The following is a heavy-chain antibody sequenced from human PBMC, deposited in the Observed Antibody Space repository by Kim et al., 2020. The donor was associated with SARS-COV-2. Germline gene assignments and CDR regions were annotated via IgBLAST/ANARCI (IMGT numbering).Heavy chain of an antibody. J-gene: IGHJ4*02. CDR3: TTEEGGEDYVWGSYRYSDY. Sequence: GGSLRLSCAASGFTFSNAWMSWVRQAPGKGLEWVGRIKSKTDGGTTDYAAPVKGRFTISRDDSKNTLYLQMNSLKTEDTAVYYCTTEEGGEDYVWGSYRYSDYWGQGTLVTVSS. V-gene: IGHV3-15*01. CDR2: IKSKTDGGTT. D-gene: IGHD3-16*02. CDR1: GFTFSNAW.